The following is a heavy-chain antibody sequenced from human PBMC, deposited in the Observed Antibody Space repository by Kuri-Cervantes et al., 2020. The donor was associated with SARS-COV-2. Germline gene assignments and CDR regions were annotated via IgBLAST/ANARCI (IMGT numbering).Heavy chain of an antibody. CDR1: GFTFSSYA. V-gene: IGHV3-30-3*01. CDR2: ISYDGSNK. J-gene: IGHJ6*02. D-gene: IGHD1-26*01. CDR3: AREHSEWAYGMDV. Sequence: GESLKISCAASGFTFSSYAMHWVRQAPGEGLEWVAVISYDGSNKYYADSVKGRFTISRDNSKNTLYLQMNSLRAEDTAIYFCAREHSEWAYGMDVWGQGTTVTVSS.